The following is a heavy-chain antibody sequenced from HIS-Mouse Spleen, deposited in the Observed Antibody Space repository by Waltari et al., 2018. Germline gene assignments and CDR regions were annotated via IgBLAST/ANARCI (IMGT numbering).Heavy chain of an antibody. Sequence: EVQLVESGGGLVQPGGSLKLSCAASGFTFSGAAMHWVRQASGKGLEWVGRIRSKANSYATAYAASVKGRFTISRDDSKNTAYLQMNSLKTEDTAVYYCTRLIYSSSFDYWGQGTLVTVSS. J-gene: IGHJ4*02. CDR3: TRLIYSSSFDY. CDR2: IRSKANSYAT. CDR1: GFTFSGAA. V-gene: IGHV3-73*01. D-gene: IGHD6-13*01.